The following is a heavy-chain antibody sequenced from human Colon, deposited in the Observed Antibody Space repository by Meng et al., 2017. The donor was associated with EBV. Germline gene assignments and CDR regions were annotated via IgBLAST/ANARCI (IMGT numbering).Heavy chain of an antibody. V-gene: IGHV4-4*02. CDR1: GASISSNNW. CDR2: IYHGGNT. Sequence: VEVQESGPGLVGPSGSLSLTCAVSGASISSNNWWSWVRQPPGKGLEWIGEIYHGGNTNYNPSLKSRVTISVDRSNDQFSLSLSSVTAADTAVYYCARGNAYNAPSFDYWGQGTLVTVSS. CDR3: ARGNAYNAPSFDY. D-gene: IGHD5-24*01. J-gene: IGHJ4*02.